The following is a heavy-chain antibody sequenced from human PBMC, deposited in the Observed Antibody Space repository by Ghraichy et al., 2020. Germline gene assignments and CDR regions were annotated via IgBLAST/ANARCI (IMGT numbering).Heavy chain of an antibody. J-gene: IGHJ4*02. Sequence: GGSLRLSCAASGFTFSSYTMHWVGQAPGKGLEWVAVISYDGNNKYYADSVKGRFTICRDNSKNTLYLQMNSLRAEETAVYYCVRDSSRYYNWGQGTLVTVSS. CDR2: ISYDGNNK. V-gene: IGHV3-30-3*01. CDR1: GFTFSSYT. CDR3: VRDSSRYYN. D-gene: IGHD3-22*01.